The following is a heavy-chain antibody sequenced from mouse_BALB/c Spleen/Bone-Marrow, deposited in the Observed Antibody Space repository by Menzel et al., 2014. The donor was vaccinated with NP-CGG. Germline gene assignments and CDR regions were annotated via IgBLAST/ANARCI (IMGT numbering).Heavy chain of an antibody. CDR3: ASYYYGYYIDY. CDR2: IDPANGNT. Sequence: EVQLQQSGAELVTPGASVKLSCTASGFHIKDTYLHWVKQRPEQGLEWIGWIDPANGNTKYDPKFQGKATITADTSSNTAYLQLSILTSEYTAVYYCASYYYGYYIDYWGQGTTLTVSS. CDR1: GFHIKDTY. D-gene: IGHD1-1*01. V-gene: IGHV14-3*02. J-gene: IGHJ2*01.